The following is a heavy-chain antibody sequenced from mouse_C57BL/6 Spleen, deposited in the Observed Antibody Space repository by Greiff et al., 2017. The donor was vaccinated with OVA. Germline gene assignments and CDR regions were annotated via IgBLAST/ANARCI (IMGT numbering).Heavy chain of an antibody. V-gene: IGHV5-4*01. D-gene: IGHD1-1*01. CDR3: ARDCYGSRGYFDY. CDR1: GFTFSSYA. J-gene: IGHJ2*01. Sequence: EVMLVESGGGLVKPGGSLKLSCAASGFTFSSYAMSWVRQTPEKRLEWVATISDGGSYTSYPDNVKGRFTISRDNAKNNLYLQMSHLKSEDTAMYYCARDCYGSRGYFDYWGQGTTLTVSS. CDR2: ISDGGSYT.